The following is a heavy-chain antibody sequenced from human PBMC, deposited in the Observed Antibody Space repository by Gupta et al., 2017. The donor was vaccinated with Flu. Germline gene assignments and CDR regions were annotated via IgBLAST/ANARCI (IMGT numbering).Heavy chain of an antibody. D-gene: IGHD3-9*01. CDR1: GFTFSSHG. CDR3: ARYYDILTGYYNRYYYGMDV. V-gene: IGHV3-33*01. CDR2: IWYDGSNK. Sequence: QVQLVESGVGVVQPGRSLRLSCAASGFTFSSHGMHWVRQAPGKGLEWVAVIWYDGSNKYYADSVKGRFTISRDNSKNTLYLQMNSLRAEDTAVYYCARYYDILTGYYNRYYYGMDVWGQGTTVTVSS. J-gene: IGHJ6*02.